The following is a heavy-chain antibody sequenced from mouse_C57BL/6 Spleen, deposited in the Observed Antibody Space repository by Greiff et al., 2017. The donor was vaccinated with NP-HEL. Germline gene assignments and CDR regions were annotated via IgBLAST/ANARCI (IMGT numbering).Heavy chain of an antibody. CDR2: IDPEDGDT. J-gene: IGHJ4*01. CDR1: GFNIKDYY. V-gene: IGHV14-1*01. CDR3: TTEAQAHYYAMDY. Sequence: EVKLMESGAELVRPGASVKLSCTASGFNIKDYYMHWVKQRPEQGLEWIGRIDPEDGDTEYAPKFQGKATMTADTSSNTAYLQLSSLTSEDTAVYYCTTEAQAHYYAMDYWGQGTSVTVSS. D-gene: IGHD3-2*02.